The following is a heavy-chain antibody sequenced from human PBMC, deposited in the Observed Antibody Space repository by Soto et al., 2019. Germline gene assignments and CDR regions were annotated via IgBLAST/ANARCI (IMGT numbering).Heavy chain of an antibody. CDR1: GFTFSNYW. CDR3: TRDRRRLGY. V-gene: IGHV3-7*03. Sequence: GGSLRLSCAASGFTFSNYWMTWVRQAPGKGLEWVANIIKEGSEESYVDSVKGRFTISRDNAKNSLYLEMNSLRVEDTAVYYCTRDRRRLGYWGQGTLVTVSS. J-gene: IGHJ4*02. CDR2: IIKEGSEE.